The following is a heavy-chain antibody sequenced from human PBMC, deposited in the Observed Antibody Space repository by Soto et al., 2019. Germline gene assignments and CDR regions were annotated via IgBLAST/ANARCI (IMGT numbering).Heavy chain of an antibody. J-gene: IGHJ6*02. CDR3: ARTVQDFWSGFYYYYGMDV. CDR1: SGSISSSTYY. D-gene: IGHD3-3*01. V-gene: IGHV4-39*01. CDR2: IYYSGST. Sequence: ETLSLTSTVSSGSISSSTYYSVWVRPPPGKALEWIGSIYYSGSTYYNPSLKSRVTISVGTSKNQFSLKLSSVTAADTAVYYCARTVQDFWSGFYYYYGMDVWGQGNTVTVSS.